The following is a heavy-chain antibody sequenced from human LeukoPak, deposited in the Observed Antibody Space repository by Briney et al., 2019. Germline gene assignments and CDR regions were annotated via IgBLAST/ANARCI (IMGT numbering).Heavy chain of an antibody. V-gene: IGHV3-66*03. CDR3: ARDLGRSSNY. D-gene: IGHD3-16*01. CDR1: GFTVSSSY. CDR2: IYSSGST. J-gene: IGHJ4*02. Sequence: GGSLRLSCSASGFTVSSSYMTWVRQAPAKGLDLISLIYSSGSTYYADSVKGRFTISRDNSKNTLYLQMNSLRAEDTAVYYCARDLGRSSNYWGEGALVTVSS.